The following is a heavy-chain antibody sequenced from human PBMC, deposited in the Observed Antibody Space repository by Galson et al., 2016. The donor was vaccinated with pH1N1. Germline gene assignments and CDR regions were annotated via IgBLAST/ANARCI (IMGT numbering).Heavy chain of an antibody. D-gene: IGHD6-19*01. CDR3: ARGTAAGTAFDF. Sequence: CAISGDSVSRNTAAWHWIRQSPSRGLKWLGRTYFRTKWYKDYAVSLRSRISIIPDTSENQLSLRLNSVTPEDTAVYYCARGTAAGTAFDFWGQGTLVTVSS. J-gene: IGHJ3*01. CDR2: TYFRTKWYK. CDR1: GDSVSRNTAA. V-gene: IGHV6-1*01.